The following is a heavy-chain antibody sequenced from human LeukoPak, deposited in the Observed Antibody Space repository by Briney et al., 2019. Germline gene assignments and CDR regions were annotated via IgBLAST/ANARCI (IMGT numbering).Heavy chain of an antibody. V-gene: IGHV4-59*12. D-gene: IGHD2-8*01. Sequence: SETLSLTCTVSGGSISSYYWSWIRQPPGKGLEWIGYIYYSGSTNYNPSLKSRVTISVDTSKNQFSLKLSSVTAADTAVYYCARDRGYCTNGVCYPDAFDIWGQGTMVTVSS. CDR3: ARDRGYCTNGVCYPDAFDI. CDR1: GGSISSYY. CDR2: IYYSGST. J-gene: IGHJ3*02.